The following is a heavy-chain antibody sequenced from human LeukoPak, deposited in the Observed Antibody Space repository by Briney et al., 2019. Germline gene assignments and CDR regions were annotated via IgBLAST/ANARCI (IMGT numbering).Heavy chain of an antibody. Sequence: SQTLSLTCTVSGGSISSGSYCWSWIRQPAGKGLEWIGHIHTSGNTNYNSSLKSRVTISVDTSKNQFSLKMTSVTAADTAFYFCARSEINDYMNYWGQGMPVTVSS. V-gene: IGHV4-61*09. CDR2: IHTSGNT. CDR1: GGSISSGSYC. J-gene: IGHJ4*02. D-gene: IGHD4-11*01. CDR3: ARSEINDYMNY.